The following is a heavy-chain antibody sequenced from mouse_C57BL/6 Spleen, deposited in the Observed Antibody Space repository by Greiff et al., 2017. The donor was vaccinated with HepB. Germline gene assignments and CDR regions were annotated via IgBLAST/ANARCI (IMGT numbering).Heavy chain of an antibody. V-gene: IGHV5-6*01. J-gene: IGHJ2*01. CDR3: ARHSYGSSYFDY. CDR1: GFTFSSYG. Sequence: EVKVVESGGDLVKPGGSLKLSCAASGFTFSSYGMSWVRQTPDKRLEWVATISSGGSYTYYPDSVKGRFTISRDNAKNTLYLQMSSLKSEDTAMYYCARHSYGSSYFDYWGQGTTLTVSS. CDR2: ISSGGSYT. D-gene: IGHD1-1*01.